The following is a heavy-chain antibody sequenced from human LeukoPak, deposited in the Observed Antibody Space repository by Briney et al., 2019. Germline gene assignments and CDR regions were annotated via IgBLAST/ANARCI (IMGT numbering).Heavy chain of an antibody. CDR1: RGTFSSYA. D-gene: IGHD5-18*01. J-gene: IGHJ6*03. CDR2: IIPIFGTA. Sequence: SVKVSCKAFRGTFSSYAISWVRQAPGQGLEWMGGIIPIFGTANYAQKLQGRVTITADESTSTVYMELSSLRSEDTAVYYCARDRGYSYAKKSSEYYYMDVWGKGTTVTISS. CDR3: ARDRGYSYAKKSSEYYYMDV. V-gene: IGHV1-69*13.